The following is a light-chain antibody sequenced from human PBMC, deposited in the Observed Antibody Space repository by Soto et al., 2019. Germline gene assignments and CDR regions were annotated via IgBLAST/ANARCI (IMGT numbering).Light chain of an antibody. J-gene: IGLJ2*01. CDR2: YNT. CDR3: QVWDSSNDHVI. V-gene: IGLV3-21*04. Sequence: SYELTQPPSVSVAPGKTARITCGGTNIGSKGVHWYQQKSGQAPVLVIYYNTDRPSGIPERFSGSNSGNTATLTISRVEAGDEADYYCQVWDSSNDHVIFGGGTKLTV. CDR1: NIGSKG.